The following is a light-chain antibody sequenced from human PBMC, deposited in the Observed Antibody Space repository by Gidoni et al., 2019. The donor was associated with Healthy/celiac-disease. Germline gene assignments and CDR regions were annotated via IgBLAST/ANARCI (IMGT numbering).Light chain of an antibody. CDR2: GAS. J-gene: IGKJ4*01. V-gene: IGKV3-15*01. Sequence: IVMPQSLATLSVSPGERATLSCRASQSVNNNLAWYQQKPGQAPRLLIYGASTRATGIPARFSGSGSGTEFTLTISSLQSEDFAVYYCQQYNNWPPLTFGGGTKVEIK. CDR3: QQYNNWPPLT. CDR1: QSVNNN.